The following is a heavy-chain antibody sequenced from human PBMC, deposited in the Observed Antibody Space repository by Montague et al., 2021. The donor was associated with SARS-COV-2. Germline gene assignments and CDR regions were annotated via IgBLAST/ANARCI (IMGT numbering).Heavy chain of an antibody. J-gene: IGHJ2*01. CDR1: GGPINGHY. V-gene: IGHV4-4*09. D-gene: IGHD3-16*01. CDR2: ISSNGTT. CDR3: ARRGDYDGAGYHWHLDL. Sequence: SETLSLTCTVSGGPINGHYRSWIRQSPGKGLEWIGYISSNGTTNYNPSLKSRVTLSADASRNEFSLKLDSVTAADTAVYFCARRGDYDGAGYHWHLDLWGRGMLVTVSS.